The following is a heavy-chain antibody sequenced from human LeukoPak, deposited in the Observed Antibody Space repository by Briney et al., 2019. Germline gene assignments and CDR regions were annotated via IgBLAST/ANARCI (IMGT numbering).Heavy chain of an antibody. CDR3: ARVVAGSDY. CDR2: ISISSYI. CDR1: GFTFSSYG. Sequence: GGSLRLSCAASGFTFSSYGMHWGREAPGKGLEWVSSISISSYIYYADSVKGRFTISGDNAKNSLYLQMNSLRAEDTAVYYCARVVAGSDYWGQGTLVTVSS. D-gene: IGHD6-19*01. V-gene: IGHV3-21*01. J-gene: IGHJ4*02.